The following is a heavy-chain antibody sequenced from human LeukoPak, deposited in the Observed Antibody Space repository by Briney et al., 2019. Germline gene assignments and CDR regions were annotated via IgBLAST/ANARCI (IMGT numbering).Heavy chain of an antibody. Sequence: PGGSLRLSCTASGFTFSSYWMYWVRQAPGKGLVWVSRINSDGSSTSYADSVKGRFTISRDNDKNSLYLQMNSLTAEDTAIYYCAREVGGSRAFDVWGQGTMVTVSS. J-gene: IGHJ3*01. CDR2: INSDGSST. V-gene: IGHV3-74*01. CDR3: AREVGGSRAFDV. CDR1: GFTFSSYW. D-gene: IGHD6-13*01.